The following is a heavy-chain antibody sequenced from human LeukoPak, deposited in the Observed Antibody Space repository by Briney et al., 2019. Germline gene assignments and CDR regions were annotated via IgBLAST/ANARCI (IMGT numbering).Heavy chain of an antibody. D-gene: IGHD6-19*01. CDR2: IFYSGST. CDR3: ATTPALAVAGTLDPKE. Sequence: SETLSLTCTVSGGSISSYYWGWIRQSPGKELEWIGSIFYSGSTYYNPSLKSRVTISIDTSENQFSLKLSSVTAADTAVYYCATTPALAVAGTLDPKEWGQGTLVTVSS. V-gene: IGHV4-39*01. CDR1: GGSISSYY. J-gene: IGHJ4*02.